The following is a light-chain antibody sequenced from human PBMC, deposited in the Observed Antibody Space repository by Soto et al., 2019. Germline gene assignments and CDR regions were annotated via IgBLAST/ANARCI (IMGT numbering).Light chain of an antibody. J-gene: IGKJ3*01. CDR3: QQYGSSPFT. V-gene: IGKV3-20*01. CDR1: QSVSSNY. Sequence: EIVLTQSPGTLSSSPGERATLSCRASQSVSSNYLAWYQQKPGQAPRLLIYGASSRATGIPDRFSGSGSGTDFTLSISRLEPEDFAVYYCQQYGSSPFTYGAGTKVDIK. CDR2: GAS.